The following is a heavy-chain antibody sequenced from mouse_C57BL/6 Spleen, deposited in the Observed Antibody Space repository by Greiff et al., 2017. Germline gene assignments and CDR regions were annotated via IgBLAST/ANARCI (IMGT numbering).Heavy chain of an antibody. CDR1: GYTFTSYW. V-gene: IGHV1-74*01. CDR2: IHPSDSDT. Sequence: QVQLKQPGAELVKPGASVKVSCKASGYTFTSYWMHWVKQRPGQGLEWIGRIHPSDSDTNYNQKFKGKATLTVDKSSSTAYMQLSRLTSEDSAVYYCAPLGDSDYAMDYWGQGTSVTVSS. J-gene: IGHJ4*01. CDR3: APLGDSDYAMDY. D-gene: IGHD3-2*02.